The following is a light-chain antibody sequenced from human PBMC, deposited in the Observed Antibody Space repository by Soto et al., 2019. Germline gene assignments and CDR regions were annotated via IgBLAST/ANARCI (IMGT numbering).Light chain of an antibody. CDR1: SSNIGSNT. Sequence: QSVLTQPPSASGTPGQRVTISCSGSSSNIGSNTVNWYQQLPGTAPKLLIYSNNQRPSGVPDRFSGSKSGTSASLAISGLQSEDEADYYCAAWDDSLNGYVVFGGGTQLIVL. CDR3: AAWDDSLNGYVV. CDR2: SNN. V-gene: IGLV1-44*01. J-gene: IGLJ2*01.